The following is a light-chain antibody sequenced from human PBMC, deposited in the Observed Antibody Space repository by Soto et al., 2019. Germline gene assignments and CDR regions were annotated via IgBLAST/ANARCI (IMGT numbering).Light chain of an antibody. Sequence: EIVLTQSPGTLSLSPGERAALSCRASQTITNNYLAWYQQKPGQAPRLLIYGVSSRATGIPDRFSGSGSGTDFTLTISRLEPEDFAVYYCQQYGSSPITFGQGTRLEIK. V-gene: IGKV3-20*01. J-gene: IGKJ5*01. CDR1: QTITNNY. CDR3: QQYGSSPIT. CDR2: GVS.